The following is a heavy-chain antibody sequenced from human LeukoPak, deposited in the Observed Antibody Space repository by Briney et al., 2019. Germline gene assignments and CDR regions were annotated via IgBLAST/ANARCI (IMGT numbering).Heavy chain of an antibody. CDR3: ARDGDYDSSGYPIDY. V-gene: IGHV1-2*02. Sequence: ASVKVSFKASGYTFTVYYMHWVRQAPGQGLEWMGWINPNSGGTNYAQKFQGRVTMTRDTSISTAYMELSRLRSDDTAVYYCARDGDYDSSGYPIDYWGQGTLVTVSS. J-gene: IGHJ4*02. D-gene: IGHD3-22*01. CDR1: GYTFTVYY. CDR2: INPNSGGT.